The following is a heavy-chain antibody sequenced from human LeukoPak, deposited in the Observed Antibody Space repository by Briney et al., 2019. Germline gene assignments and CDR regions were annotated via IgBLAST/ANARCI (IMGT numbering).Heavy chain of an antibody. CDR2: IYSGGST. CDR1: GFTVSSNY. Sequence: GGSLRLSCAASGFTVSSNYMSWVRQAPGKGLEWVSVIYSGGSTHHADSVKGRFAISRDNSKNTLYLQMNSLRAEDTAVYYCARGRYSSGWYRFIDYWGQGTLVTVSS. D-gene: IGHD6-19*01. CDR3: ARGRYSSGWYRFIDY. V-gene: IGHV3-66*01. J-gene: IGHJ4*02.